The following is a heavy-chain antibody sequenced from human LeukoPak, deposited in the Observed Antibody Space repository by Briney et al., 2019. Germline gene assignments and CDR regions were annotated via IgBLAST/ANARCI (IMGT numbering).Heavy chain of an antibody. J-gene: IGHJ4*02. Sequence: GGSLRLSCAASGFTFSSYGMHWVRQAPGKGLEWMTFIRYDGINKYYADSVKGRFTISRDNSKNTLYLQVNSLRPEDTAVYYCAKGGMIVPYYFDYWGQGTLVTVSS. CDR1: GFTFSSYG. CDR2: IRYDGINK. D-gene: IGHD3-22*01. CDR3: AKGGMIVPYYFDY. V-gene: IGHV3-30*02.